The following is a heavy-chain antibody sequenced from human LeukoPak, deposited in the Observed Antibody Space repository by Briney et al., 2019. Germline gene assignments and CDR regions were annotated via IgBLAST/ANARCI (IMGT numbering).Heavy chain of an antibody. D-gene: IGHD3-10*01. J-gene: IGHJ3*02. CDR2: INHSGST. V-gene: IGHV4-34*01. Sequence: SETLSLTCAVYGGSFSDSYWSWIRQPPGRGLGWMGEINHSGSTNYNPSLKSRVTISEDTSKNQFSLKVNSVTAADTAVYYCARHYGPEERAFDIWGQGTTVTVSS. CDR1: GGSFSDSY. CDR3: ARHYGPEERAFDI.